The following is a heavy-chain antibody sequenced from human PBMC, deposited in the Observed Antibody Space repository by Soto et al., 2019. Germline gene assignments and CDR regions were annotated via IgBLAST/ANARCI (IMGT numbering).Heavy chain of an antibody. Sequence: QVQLVQSGAEVRKPGASVKVSCKASGYTFTSYAISWVRQAPGQGLEWMGWISDYNGNTNYAQKLQGRVTMTTDTSTSTAYMALRSQRSDDTAVYYCARDLAAVTCDYWGQVTLVTVSS. CDR1: GYTFTSYA. CDR3: ARDLAAVTCDY. D-gene: IGHD6-13*01. J-gene: IGHJ4*02. V-gene: IGHV1-18*01. CDR2: ISDYNGNT.